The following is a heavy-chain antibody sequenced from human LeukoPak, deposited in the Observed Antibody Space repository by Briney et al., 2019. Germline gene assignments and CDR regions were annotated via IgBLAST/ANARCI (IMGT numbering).Heavy chain of an antibody. CDR3: AKLGDPHYYYYMDV. D-gene: IGHD2-21*02. CDR1: GFTFSGSA. J-gene: IGHJ6*03. CDR2: IRSKANSYAT. Sequence: GGSLKLSCAASGFTFSGSAMHWVRQASGKGLEWVGRIRSKANSYATAYAASVKGRFTISRDDSKNTAYLQMNSLKTEDTAVYYCAKLGDPHYYYYMDVWGKGTTVTVSS. V-gene: IGHV3-73*01.